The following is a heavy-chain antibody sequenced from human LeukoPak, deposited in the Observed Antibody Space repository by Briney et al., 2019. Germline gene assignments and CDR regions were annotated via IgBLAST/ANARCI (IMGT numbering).Heavy chain of an antibody. CDR1: GFTFSNYG. J-gene: IGHJ4*02. D-gene: IGHD1-7*01. CDR2: IRYDGFNK. V-gene: IGHV3-30*02. CDR3: ASSWNYN. Sequence: GGSLRLSCAASGFTFSNYGMHWVRQAPGKGLEWVASIRYDGFNKYYADSLKGRFTISRDNSKNTLYLQMNSLRAEDTAVYYCASSWNYNWGQGTLVTVSS.